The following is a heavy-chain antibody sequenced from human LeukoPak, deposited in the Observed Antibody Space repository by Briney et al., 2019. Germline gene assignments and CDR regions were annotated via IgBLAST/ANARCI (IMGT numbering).Heavy chain of an antibody. CDR1: GGSISSYY. J-gene: IGHJ5*02. V-gene: IGHV4-59*01. D-gene: IGHD3-22*01. CDR2: IYYSGST. Sequence: SETLSLTCTVSGGSISSYYRSWIRQPPGKGLEWIGYIYYSGSTNYNPSLKSRVTISVDTSKNQFSLKLSSVTAADTAVYYCARVDDDSSGSSWGQGTLVTVSS. CDR3: ARVDDDSSGSS.